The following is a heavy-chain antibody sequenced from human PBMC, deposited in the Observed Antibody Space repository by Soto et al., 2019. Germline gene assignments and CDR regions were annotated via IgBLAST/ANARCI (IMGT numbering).Heavy chain of an antibody. J-gene: IGHJ4*02. CDR2: ITPRGGST. CDR1: GYTFTTYD. Sequence: ASVKVYCKSSGYTFTTYDIHWVRQTPGQGLEWMGIITPRGGSTSYAPRFQGRVTMTRDTSTNTVYMELSSLTSEDTAMYYCARGATVVELPYDYWGQGTLVTVSS. D-gene: IGHD1-7*01. V-gene: IGHV1-46*01. CDR3: ARGATVVELPYDY.